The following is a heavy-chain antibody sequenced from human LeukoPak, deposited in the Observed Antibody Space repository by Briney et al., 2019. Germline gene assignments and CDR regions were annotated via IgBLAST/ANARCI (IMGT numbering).Heavy chain of an antibody. CDR1: GFTFSDYY. Sequence: PGGGLRLSCAASGFTFSDYYMSWIRQAPGKGLEWVSYISGSSSFTKYADSVKGRFTISRDNAKNSLYLQMSSLRAEDTAVYYCARWFGSGRYYGYWGQGTLVTVCS. D-gene: IGHD3-10*01. J-gene: IGHJ4*02. CDR2: ISGSSSFT. CDR3: ARWFGSGRYYGY. V-gene: IGHV3-11*03.